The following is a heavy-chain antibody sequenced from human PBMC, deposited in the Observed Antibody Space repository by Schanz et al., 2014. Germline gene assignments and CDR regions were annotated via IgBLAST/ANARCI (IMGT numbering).Heavy chain of an antibody. CDR1: GLIFSNYV. V-gene: IGHV3-23*01. D-gene: IGHD1-1*01. CDR3: AKIERNED. CDR2: IGTSGGT. J-gene: IGHJ4*02. Sequence: EVQLLESGGGLVQPGGSLKLSCAASGLIFSNYVMSWVRQAPGKGLEWVSTIGTSGGTNYAESVKGRFTSSRDNSKNTLYLQMNSHRAEDTAVYFCAKIERNEDWGQGTLXTVSS.